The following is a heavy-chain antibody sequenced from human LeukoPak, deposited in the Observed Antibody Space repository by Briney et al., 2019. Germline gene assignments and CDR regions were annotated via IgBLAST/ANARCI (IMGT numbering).Heavy chain of an antibody. D-gene: IGHD2-15*01. CDR1: GYTFTSYG. V-gene: IGHV1-18*01. Sequence: ASVKVSCKASGYTFTSYGISWVRQAPGQGLEWMGWISAYNGNTNYAQKLQGRVTMTTDTSTSTAYMELRSLRSDDTAVYYYARDFPVVVVAATYGMDVWGQGTTVTVSS. CDR3: ARDFPVVVVAATYGMDV. J-gene: IGHJ6*02. CDR2: ISAYNGNT.